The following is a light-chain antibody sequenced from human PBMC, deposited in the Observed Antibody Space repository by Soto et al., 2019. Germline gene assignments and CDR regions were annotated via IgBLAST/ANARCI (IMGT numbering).Light chain of an antibody. CDR3: QQYDTSPLT. CDR2: GAF. Sequence: EVVLTQSPGTLSLSPGERVTLYCRPSQTVKNNYLAWYQQKPGRAPRLLIFGAFNRATGIPDRFSGSVSGKFFTLTISRLDPEDFAMYYCQQYDTSPLTFGGGTKVDI. V-gene: IGKV3-20*01. CDR1: QTVKNNY. J-gene: IGKJ4*01.